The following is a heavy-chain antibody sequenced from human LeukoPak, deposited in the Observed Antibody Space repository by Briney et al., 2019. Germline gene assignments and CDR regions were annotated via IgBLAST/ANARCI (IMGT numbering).Heavy chain of an antibody. CDR3: ARGLAARDFDY. D-gene: IGHD6-6*01. J-gene: IGHJ4*02. V-gene: IGHV4-34*01. CDR2: INHSGST. Sequence: SETLSLTCTVYGGSFSDYYWSWIRQPPGKGLEWIGEINHSGSTNYNPSLKSRITISVDMSKNQFSLKLSSVTAADTAVYYCARGLAARDFDYWGQGTLVTVSS. CDR1: GGSFSDYY.